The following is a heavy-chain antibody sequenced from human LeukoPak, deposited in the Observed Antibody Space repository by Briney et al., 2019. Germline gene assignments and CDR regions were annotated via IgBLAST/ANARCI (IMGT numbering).Heavy chain of an antibody. V-gene: IGHV1-69*13. CDR3: ARGTTVTNWFDP. J-gene: IGHJ5*02. CDR2: IIPIFGTA. Sequence: GASVKVSCKASGGTFSSYGISWVRQAPGQGLEWMGGIIPIFGTANYAQKFQGRVTITADESTSTAYMELSSLRSEDTAVYYCARGTTVTNWFDPWGQGALVTVSS. CDR1: GGTFSSYG. D-gene: IGHD4-11*01.